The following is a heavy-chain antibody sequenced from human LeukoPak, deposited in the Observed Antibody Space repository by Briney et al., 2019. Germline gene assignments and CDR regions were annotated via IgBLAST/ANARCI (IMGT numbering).Heavy chain of an antibody. CDR3: ARMRGGDPQYYYDSSGYGP. CDR2: INPNSGGT. CDR1: GYTFTGYY. J-gene: IGHJ5*02. D-gene: IGHD3-22*01. V-gene: IGHV1-2*06. Sequence: ASVKVSRKASGYTFTGYYMHWVRQAPGQGLEWMGRINPNSGGTNYAQKFQGRVTMTRDTSISTAYMELSRLRSDDTAVYYCARMRGGDPQYYYDSSGYGPWGQGTLVTVSS.